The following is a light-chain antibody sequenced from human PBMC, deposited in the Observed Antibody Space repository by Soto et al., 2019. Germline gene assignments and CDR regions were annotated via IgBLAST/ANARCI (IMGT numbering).Light chain of an antibody. CDR3: QEYKSYSWT. V-gene: IGKV1-5*01. CDR1: QTIGRR. CDR2: DAS. J-gene: IGKJ1*01. Sequence: IQMTQSPSTLSASVGDRVTITCRASQTIGRRLAWYQQKPGKAPKLLIYDASNLESGVPSRVSGSGSGTEFTLTIDSLQPDDFATYYCQEYKSYSWTLGQGTKVDI.